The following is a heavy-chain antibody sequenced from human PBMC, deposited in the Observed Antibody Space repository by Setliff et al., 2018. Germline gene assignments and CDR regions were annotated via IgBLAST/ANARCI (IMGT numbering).Heavy chain of an antibody. J-gene: IGHJ6*03. CDR3: AREMGTVMTPTHYVYYMDV. V-gene: IGHV4-34*01. CDR2: INDRGST. CDR1: GGSFSGYF. D-gene: IGHD4-17*01. Sequence: KPSETLSLTCAVYGGSFSGYFWSWIRQSPGRGLEWIGEINDRGSTHYNPSLKSRVTISVDTSKNQFSLKLTSVTAADTAVYYCAREMGTVMTPTHYVYYMDVWGKGTTVTVSS.